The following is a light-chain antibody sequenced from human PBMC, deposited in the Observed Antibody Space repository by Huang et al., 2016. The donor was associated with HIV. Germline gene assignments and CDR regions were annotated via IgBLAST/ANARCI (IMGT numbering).Light chain of an antibody. CDR3: QKRHNWRWK. V-gene: IGKV3-11*01. CDR2: DTS. Sequence: PGESATFSCWASQSVSSYLAWYQQSPGQAPRLLIYDTSNRAAGTPARFSGSGSGTDFTLTISSLEPEDFAVYYCQKRHNWRWKFAQGTKVEIK. CDR1: QSVSSY. J-gene: IGKJ1*01.